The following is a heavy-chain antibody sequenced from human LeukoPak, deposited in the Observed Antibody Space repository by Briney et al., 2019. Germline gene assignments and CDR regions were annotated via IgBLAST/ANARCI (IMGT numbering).Heavy chain of an antibody. D-gene: IGHD6-13*01. V-gene: IGHV4-59*01. J-gene: IGHJ4*02. CDR2: IHYSGST. Sequence: SETLSLTCTVSGGSINSYYWSWIRQPPGRGLEGIGSIHYSGSTSYNPSLRSRVTIPVDKSKNQFFLNLSSVTATDTAVYYCARRVHSSSWSSYFDYWGPETLVTVSS. CDR1: GGSINSYY. CDR3: ARRVHSSSWSSYFDY.